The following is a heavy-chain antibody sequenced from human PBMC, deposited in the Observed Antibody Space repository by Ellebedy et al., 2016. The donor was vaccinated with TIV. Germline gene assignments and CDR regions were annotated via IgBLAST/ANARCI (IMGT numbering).Heavy chain of an antibody. CDR3: ATDAGYSSSWYAPANAFDI. CDR1: GYTFTSYG. D-gene: IGHD6-13*01. J-gene: IGHJ3*02. V-gene: IGHV1-8*02. Sequence: ASVKVSCXASGYTFTSYGISWVRQATGQGLEWMGWMNPNSGNTGYAQKFQGRVTMTRNTSISTAYMELSSLRSEDTAVYYCATDAGYSSSWYAPANAFDIWGQGTMVTVSS. CDR2: MNPNSGNT.